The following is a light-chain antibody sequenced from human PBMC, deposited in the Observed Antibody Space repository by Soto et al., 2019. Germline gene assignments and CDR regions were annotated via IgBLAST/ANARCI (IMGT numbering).Light chain of an antibody. V-gene: IGLV2-23*01. CDR1: SSDVGSYNL. CDR3: CSYVGSSTLV. Sequence: QSALTQPASVSGSPGQSITISCTGTSSDVGSYNLVSWYQQHPGKAPKLMIYEGSKRPSGVSNRFSGSKSGNTASLTISGLQAEDEADYYCCSYVGSSTLVFGGRTQLTVL. CDR2: EGS. J-gene: IGLJ2*01.